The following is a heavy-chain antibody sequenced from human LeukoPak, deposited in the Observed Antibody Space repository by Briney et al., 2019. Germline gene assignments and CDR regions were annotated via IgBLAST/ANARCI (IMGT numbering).Heavy chain of an antibody. D-gene: IGHD6-13*01. CDR1: GYTFASYD. Sequence: ASVKVSCKASGYTFASYDINWVRQATGQGLEWMGWMNPNSGNTGYAQKFQGRVTMTRNTSISTAYMELSSLRSEDTAVYYCARGVRAAAGAFDYWGQGTLVTVSS. V-gene: IGHV1-8*01. CDR3: ARGVRAAAGAFDY. J-gene: IGHJ4*02. CDR2: MNPNSGNT.